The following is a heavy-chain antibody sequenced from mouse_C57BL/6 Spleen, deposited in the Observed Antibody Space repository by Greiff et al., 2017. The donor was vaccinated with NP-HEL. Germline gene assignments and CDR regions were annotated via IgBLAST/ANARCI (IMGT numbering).Heavy chain of an antibody. CDR2: ISSGSSTI. J-gene: IGHJ4*01. V-gene: IGHV5-17*01. CDR3: ATYYSNSYYAMDY. CDR1: GFTFSDYG. Sequence: EVKLQESGGGLVKPGGSLKLSCAASGFTFSDYGMHWVRQAPEKGLEWVAYISSGSSTIYYADTVKGRFTISRDNAKNTLFLQMTSLRSEDTAMYYCATYYSNSYYAMDYGGQGTSVTVSS. D-gene: IGHD2-5*01.